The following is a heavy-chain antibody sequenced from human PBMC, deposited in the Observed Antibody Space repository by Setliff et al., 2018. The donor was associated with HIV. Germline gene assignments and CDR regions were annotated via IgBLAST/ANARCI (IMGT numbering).Heavy chain of an antibody. CDR2: ISNSSSTT. J-gene: IGHJ6*02. D-gene: IGHD2-8*01. Sequence: GGSLRLSCAASGFTFSGYSMNWVRQAPGKGLEWVSSISNSSSTTYYAESVKGRFTISRDNSKSTVDLQMTSLTAEDTAVYYCVKDIELYYYGLEVWGQGTTVTVSS. V-gene: IGHV3-48*04. CDR3: VKDIELYYYGLEV. CDR1: GFTFSGYS.